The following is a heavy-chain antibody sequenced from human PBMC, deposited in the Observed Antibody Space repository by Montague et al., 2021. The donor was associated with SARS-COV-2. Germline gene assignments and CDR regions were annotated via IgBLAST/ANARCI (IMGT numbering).Heavy chain of an antibody. CDR2: IDWDDDK. CDR1: GFPLSTSGMR. Sequence: PALVKPTQTLTLTCTFSGFPLSTSGMRASWIRQPPGKALEWLARIDWDDDKFYSTSLKTRLTISEDTSKNQVVLTMTNMDPVDTATYYCARSYYDILTAYYTPFDYWGQGTLVTVSS. J-gene: IGHJ4*02. D-gene: IGHD3-9*01. V-gene: IGHV2-70*04. CDR3: ARSYYDILTAYYTPFDY.